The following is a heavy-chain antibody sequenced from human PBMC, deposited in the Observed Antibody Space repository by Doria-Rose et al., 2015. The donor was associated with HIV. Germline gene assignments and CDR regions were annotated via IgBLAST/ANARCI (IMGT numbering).Heavy chain of an antibody. CDR1: GTTFTMYA. J-gene: IGHJ4*02. V-gene: IGHV1-69*04. D-gene: IGHD2-2*01. Sequence: QVQLVQSGAEVKRLGSSVKISCKASGTTFTMYAINWVRQAPGQGPAWMGRIIPVLGVANYAQKFQARITITADDSTSTSYMELTTLRSDDTAIYYCARIPPFSTSYYFDYWGQGTLVTVSS. CDR3: ARIPPFSTSYYFDY. CDR2: IIPVLGVA.